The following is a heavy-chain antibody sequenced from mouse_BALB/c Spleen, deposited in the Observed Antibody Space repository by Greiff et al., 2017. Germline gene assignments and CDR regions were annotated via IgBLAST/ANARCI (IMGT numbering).Heavy chain of an antibody. CDR1: GYSITSDYA. CDR2: ISYSGST. CDR3: ARRYYYGSSFLLDY. V-gene: IGHV3-2*02. Sequence: EVQLQQSGPGLVKPSQSLSLTCTVTGYSITSDYAWNWIRQFPGNKLEWMGYISYSGSTSYNPSLKSRISITRDTSKNQFFLQLNSVTTEDTATYYCARRYYYGSSFLLDYWGQGTTLTVSS. D-gene: IGHD1-1*01. J-gene: IGHJ2*01.